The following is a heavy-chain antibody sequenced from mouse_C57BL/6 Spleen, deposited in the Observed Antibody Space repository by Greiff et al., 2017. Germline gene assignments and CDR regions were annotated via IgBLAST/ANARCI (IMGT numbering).Heavy chain of an antibody. D-gene: IGHD4-1*01. Sequence: EVKLMESGGGLVQPGGSLKLSCAASGFTFSDYYMYWVRQTPEKRLEWVAYISNGGGSTYYPDTVKGRFTISRDNAKNTLYLQMSRLKSEDTAMYYGARHWARGYYYAMDYWGQGTSVTGSS. J-gene: IGHJ4*01. CDR1: GFTFSDYY. V-gene: IGHV5-12*01. CDR2: ISNGGGST. CDR3: ARHWARGYYYAMDY.